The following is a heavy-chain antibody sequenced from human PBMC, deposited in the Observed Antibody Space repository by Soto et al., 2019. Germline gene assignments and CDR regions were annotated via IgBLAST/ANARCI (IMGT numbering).Heavy chain of an antibody. J-gene: IGHJ4*02. V-gene: IGHV4-30-2*01. D-gene: IGHD3-16*01. CDR2: IYPSGTI. Sequence: SETLSLTCAVSGVSITANGYSWSWIRQPPGKGLEWIGYIYPSGTIFYNPSLNSRVTISADTSNNQFSLKLTSVTAADTAVYFCATYTAFAKYYFDYWGRGTLVTVSS. CDR1: GVSITANGYS. CDR3: ATYTAFAKYYFDY.